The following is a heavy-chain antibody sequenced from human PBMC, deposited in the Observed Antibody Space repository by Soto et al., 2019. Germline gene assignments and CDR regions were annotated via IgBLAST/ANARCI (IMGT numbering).Heavy chain of an antibody. J-gene: IGHJ4*02. V-gene: IGHV4-59*01. Sequence: SETLSLPCPVSGGSISSYYWSWIRQPPGKGLEWIGYIYYSGSTNYNPSLKSRVTISVDTSKNQFSLKLSSVTAADTAVYYCARAYKSDYFDYWGQGTLVTVSS. D-gene: IGHD3-10*01. CDR3: ARAYKSDYFDY. CDR2: IYYSGST. CDR1: GGSISSYY.